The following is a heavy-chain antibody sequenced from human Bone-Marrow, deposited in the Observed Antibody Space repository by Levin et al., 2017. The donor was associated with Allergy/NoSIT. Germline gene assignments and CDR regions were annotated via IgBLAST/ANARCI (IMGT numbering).Heavy chain of an antibody. CDR3: AREFRSGDPFDS. V-gene: IGHV4-38-2*02. Sequence: SETLSLTCTVSTSSISSGYYWGWIRQPPGKGLEWIGSMYHSGSTYYNPSLKSRITISIDTSNNQFSLELSSVTAADTAVFYCAREFRSGDPFDSWGQGTLVTVSS. CDR2: MYHSGST. CDR1: TSSISSGYY. J-gene: IGHJ4*02. D-gene: IGHD1-26*01.